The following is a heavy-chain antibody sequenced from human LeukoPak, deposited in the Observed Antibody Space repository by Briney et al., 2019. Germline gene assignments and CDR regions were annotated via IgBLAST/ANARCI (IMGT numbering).Heavy chain of an antibody. Sequence: PSETLSLTCTVSGGSISSYYWSWIRQPPGKGLEWIGYIYYSGSTNYNPSLKSRVAISVDTSKNQFSLKLSSVTAADTAVYYCARATGYDILTGLEDAFDIWGQGTMVTVSS. CDR3: ARATGYDILTGLEDAFDI. V-gene: IGHV4-59*01. D-gene: IGHD3-9*01. CDR1: GGSISSYY. CDR2: IYYSGST. J-gene: IGHJ3*02.